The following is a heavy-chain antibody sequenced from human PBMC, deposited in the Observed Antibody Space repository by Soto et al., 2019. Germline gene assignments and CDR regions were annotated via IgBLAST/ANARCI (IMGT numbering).Heavy chain of an antibody. V-gene: IGHV2-5*01. CDR2: IYWNDDK. Sequence: SGPTLVNPTQTLTLTSTFSGFSLSTSGVGVGWIRQPPGKALEWLALIYWNDDKRYSPSLKSRLTITKDTSKNQVVLTMTNMDPVDTATYYCAHRPRRDPRRFYLDYWGQGTLVTVSS. CDR1: GFSLSTSGVG. CDR3: AHRPRRDPRRFYLDY. J-gene: IGHJ4*02.